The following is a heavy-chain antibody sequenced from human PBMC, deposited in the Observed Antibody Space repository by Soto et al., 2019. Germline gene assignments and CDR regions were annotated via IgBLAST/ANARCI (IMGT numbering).Heavy chain of an antibody. V-gene: IGHV1-2*02. D-gene: IGHD3-22*01. CDR1: GYTFTGYY. J-gene: IGHJ4*02. CDR2: INPNSGGT. CDR3: ARDWSSGYWSF. Sequence: ASLKVSCKASGYTFTGYYMHWVRQAPGLGLEWMGWINPNSGGTNYAQKFQGRVTMTRDTSISTAYVELSSLRSDDTAVYYCARDWSSGYWSFWGQGTLVTVSS.